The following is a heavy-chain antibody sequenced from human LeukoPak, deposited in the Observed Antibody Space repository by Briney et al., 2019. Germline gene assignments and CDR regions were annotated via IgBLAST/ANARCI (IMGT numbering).Heavy chain of an antibody. J-gene: IGHJ4*02. CDR1: GGSISSCSYY. D-gene: IGHD3-3*01. Sequence: PSETLSLTCTVSGGSISSCSYYWGWIRQPPGKGLEWIGSIYYSGSTYYNPSLKSRVTISVDTSKNQFSLKLSSVTAADTAVYYCARRSGNRGSLDYWGQGTLVTVSS. V-gene: IGHV4-39*01. CDR3: ARRSGNRGSLDY. CDR2: IYYSGST.